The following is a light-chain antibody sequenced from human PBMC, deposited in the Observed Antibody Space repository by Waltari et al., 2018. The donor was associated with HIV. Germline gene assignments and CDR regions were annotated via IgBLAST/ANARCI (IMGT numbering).Light chain of an antibody. CDR3: SSYTSTKTPV. CDR1: SSDGGGYDS. CDR2: EVS. Sequence: QSALTQPASVSGSPGQSITLSCTGTSSDGGGYDSVSWYQQHPGKVPKLMIYEVSNRPAGVSNRFSGSKSGNTASLTISGLQAEDDADYYCSSYTSTKTPVFGGGTKLTVL. J-gene: IGLJ3*02. V-gene: IGLV2-14*01.